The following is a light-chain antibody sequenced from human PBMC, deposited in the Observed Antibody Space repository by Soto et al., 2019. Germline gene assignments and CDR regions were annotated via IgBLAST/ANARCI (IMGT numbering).Light chain of an antibody. J-gene: IGLJ1*01. Sequence: QSVLTQPASLSGSPGQSITISCSGTSRDIGAYNLVSWYQQLPGKAPKLLIYEVRSRPSGISYRFSGSKSGTTASLTISSLLPEDEADYYCSAYTDTAYVFGTGTKVTVL. V-gene: IGLV2-14*01. CDR1: SRDIGAYNL. CDR3: SAYTDTAYV. CDR2: EVR.